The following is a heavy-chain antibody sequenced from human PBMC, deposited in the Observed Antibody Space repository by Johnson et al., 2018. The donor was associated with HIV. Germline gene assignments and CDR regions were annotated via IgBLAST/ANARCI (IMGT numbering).Heavy chain of an antibody. V-gene: IGHV3-20*04. Sequence: VQLVESGGGVVRPGGSLRLSCAASGFTFSSYWMSWVRQAPGKGLEWVSGFNWNGGSTGYADSVKGRFTISRDNSRSSVYLHMINLRADDTALYYCAREISRYYYDYAAFDLWGQGTTVTVSS. CDR2: FNWNGGST. D-gene: IGHD3-22*01. CDR3: AREISRYYYDYAAFDL. CDR1: GFTFSSYW. J-gene: IGHJ3*01.